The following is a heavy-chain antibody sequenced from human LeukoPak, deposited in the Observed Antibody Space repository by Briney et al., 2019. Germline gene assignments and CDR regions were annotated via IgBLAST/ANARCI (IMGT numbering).Heavy chain of an antibody. CDR2: IYYSGSM. D-gene: IGHD3-22*01. V-gene: IGHV4-39*01. CDR1: GGSISSNSYY. Sequence: PSETLSLTCTVSGGSISSNSYYWGWIRQPPGKGLEWIGSIYYSGSMYYSPSLKSRVTISVDTSKNQFSLNLNSVTAADTAIYYCARRYYYDSSGYYYFFDYWGQGTLVTVSS. J-gene: IGHJ4*02. CDR3: ARRYYYDSSGYYYFFDY.